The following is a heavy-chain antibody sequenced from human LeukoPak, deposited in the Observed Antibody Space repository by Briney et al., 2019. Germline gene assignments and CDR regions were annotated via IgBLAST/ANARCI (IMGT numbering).Heavy chain of an antibody. D-gene: IGHD6-19*01. CDR1: GGSISSYY. CDR3: ARSSSSGWYGWSSSWFDP. CDR2: IYYSGST. Sequence: SETLSLTCTVSGGSISSYYWSWIRQPPGKGLEWIGNIYYSGSTNYNPSLKSRVTISVDTSKNQFSPKLSSVTAADTAVYYCARSSSSGWYGWSSSWFDPWGQGTLVTVSS. J-gene: IGHJ5*02. V-gene: IGHV4-59*01.